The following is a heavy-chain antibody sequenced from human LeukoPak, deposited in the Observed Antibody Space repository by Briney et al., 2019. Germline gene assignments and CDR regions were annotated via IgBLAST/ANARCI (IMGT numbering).Heavy chain of an antibody. CDR3: ARGGACSYTNCPLFDFDY. Sequence: GGSLRLSCAASGFTFSSYNMNWVRQAPGKGLEWVSLIYSGGNTYYADSVKGRFTISRDNSKNTLYLQMNSPKAEDTAVYYCARGGACSYTNCPLFDFDYWGQGTLVTVSS. V-gene: IGHV3-66*01. CDR1: GFTFSSYN. D-gene: IGHD2-2*01. CDR2: IYSGGNT. J-gene: IGHJ4*02.